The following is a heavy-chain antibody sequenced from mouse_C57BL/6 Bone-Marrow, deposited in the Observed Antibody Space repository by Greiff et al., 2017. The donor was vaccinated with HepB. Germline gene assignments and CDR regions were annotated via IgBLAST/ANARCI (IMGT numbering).Heavy chain of an antibody. J-gene: IGHJ4*01. CDR3: ARVGTTPRDYYAMDY. Sequence: QVHVKQSGAELVRPGTSVKMSCKASGYTFTNYWIGWAKQRPGHGLEWIGDIYPGGGYTNYNEKFKGKATLTADKSSSTAYMQFSSLTSEDSAIYYCARVGTTPRDYYAMDYWGQGTSVTVSS. CDR1: GYTFTNYW. CDR2: IYPGGGYT. D-gene: IGHD2-5*01. V-gene: IGHV1-63*01.